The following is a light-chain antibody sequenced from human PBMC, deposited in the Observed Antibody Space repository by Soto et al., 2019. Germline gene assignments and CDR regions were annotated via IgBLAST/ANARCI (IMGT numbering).Light chain of an antibody. V-gene: IGKV3-20*01. Sequence: EIVLTQSPGTLSLSPGERATLSCGASQSVSSSYLAWYQQTPSQAPRLLIYGASSRATGIPDRFSGSGSGTDFTLTISRLEPEDFAVYYCQQYGSSPITFGQGTRLEIK. CDR2: GAS. CDR1: QSVSSSY. J-gene: IGKJ5*01. CDR3: QQYGSSPIT.